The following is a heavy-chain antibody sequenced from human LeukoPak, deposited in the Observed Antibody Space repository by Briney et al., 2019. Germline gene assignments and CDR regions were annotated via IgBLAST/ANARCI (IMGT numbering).Heavy chain of an antibody. Sequence: GASVKVSCKASGYTFTSYDINWVRQATGQGLEWMGWINPNSGGTNYAQKFQGRVTMTRNTSISTAYMELSRLRSDDTAVYYCARDSGEYQLLTDERDAFDIWGHGTMVTVSS. CDR3: ARDSGEYQLLTDERDAFDI. CDR1: GYTFTSYD. D-gene: IGHD2-2*01. J-gene: IGHJ3*02. V-gene: IGHV1-2*02. CDR2: INPNSGGT.